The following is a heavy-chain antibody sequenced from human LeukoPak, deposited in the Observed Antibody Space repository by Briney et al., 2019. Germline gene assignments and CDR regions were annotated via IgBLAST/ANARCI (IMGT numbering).Heavy chain of an antibody. CDR3: SRIGIGIIGRDPVDY. V-gene: IGHV3-49*04. CDR2: IRSKTYGGAA. CDR1: GFTFRDYA. J-gene: IGHJ4*02. Sequence: GRSLRLSCAASGFTFRDYAMSWVRLAQGKGLQWVGFIRSKTYGGAADYGASVKGRFTIYRDDSQSIAYLLMNRLEIEDTAVYYCSRIGIGIIGRDPVDYWGQGTLVTVSS. D-gene: IGHD2-21*01.